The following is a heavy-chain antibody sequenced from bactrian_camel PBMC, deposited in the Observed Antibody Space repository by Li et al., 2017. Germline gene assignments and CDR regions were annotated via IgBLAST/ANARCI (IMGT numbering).Heavy chain of an antibody. D-gene: IGHD2*01. J-gene: IGHJ4*01. CDR2: IAPVSGAT. CDR3: AAAIRWYGHDWNTAKWFDY. V-gene: IGHV3S1*01. Sequence: QVQLVESGGGSVQAGGSLRLSCAVAGYTSRSNCLGWFRRTDEQEREGVAAIAPVSGATWYDESVKGRFTISQDSATNTVYLEMNNLKPEDTGTYLCAAAIRWYGHDWNTAKWFDYWGRGTQVTVS. CDR1: GYTSRSNC.